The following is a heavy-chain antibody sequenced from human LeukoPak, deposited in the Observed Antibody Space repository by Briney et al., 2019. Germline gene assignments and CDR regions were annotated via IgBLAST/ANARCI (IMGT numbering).Heavy chain of an antibody. CDR1: GGSISTSDNY. D-gene: IGHD6-13*01. V-gene: IGHV4-61*08. CDR3: ARDRVGQQLVGRKYYYYYMDV. CDR2: MYYSGST. Sequence: SETLSLTCIVSGGSISTSDNYWGWIRQPPGKGLEWIGYMYYSGSTNYNPSLKSRVTISVDMSKNQVSLKLSSVTAADTAVYYCARDRVGQQLVGRKYYYYYMDVWGKGTTVTISS. J-gene: IGHJ6*03.